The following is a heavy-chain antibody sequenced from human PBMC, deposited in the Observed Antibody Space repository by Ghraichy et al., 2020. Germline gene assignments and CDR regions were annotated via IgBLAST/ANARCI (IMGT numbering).Heavy chain of an antibody. Sequence: SVKVSFKASGGTFSSYAISWVRQAPGQGLEWMGGIIPIFGTANYAQKFQGRVTITADKSTSTAYMELSSLRSEDTAVYYCARSGGYYYVYYYYYMDVWGKGTTVTVSS. D-gene: IGHD3-22*01. CDR3: ARSGGYYYVYYYYYMDV. CDR1: GGTFSSYA. V-gene: IGHV1-69*06. J-gene: IGHJ6*03. CDR2: IIPIFGTA.